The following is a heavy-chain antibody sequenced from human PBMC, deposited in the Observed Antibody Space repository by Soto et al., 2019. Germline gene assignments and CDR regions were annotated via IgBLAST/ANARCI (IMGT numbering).Heavy chain of an antibody. V-gene: IGHV3-30-3*01. CDR2: ISYDGSNK. D-gene: IGHD5-18*01. Sequence: QVQLVESGGGVVQPGRSLRLSCAASGFTFSSYAMHWVRQAPGKGLEWVAVISYDGSNKYYADSVKGRFTISRDNSKNTLYLQMNSLRAEDTAVYYCARAGDSYDWGYFDYWGQGTLVTVSS. J-gene: IGHJ4*02. CDR3: ARAGDSYDWGYFDY. CDR1: GFTFSSYA.